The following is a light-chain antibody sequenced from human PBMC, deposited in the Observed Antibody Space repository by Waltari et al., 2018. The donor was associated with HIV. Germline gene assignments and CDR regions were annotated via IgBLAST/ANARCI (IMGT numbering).Light chain of an antibody. J-gene: IGLJ2*01. CDR3: CSYAGSSTLEV. V-gene: IGLV2-23*01. CDR2: EGS. Sequence: QSALTQPASASGSPGQSITISCTGTSSVVGSYNLVSWYHQQPGKAPKLMIYEGSKRPSGVSNRFSGSKSGNTASLTISGLQAEDEADYYCCSYAGSSTLEVFGGGTKLTVL. CDR1: SSVVGSYNL.